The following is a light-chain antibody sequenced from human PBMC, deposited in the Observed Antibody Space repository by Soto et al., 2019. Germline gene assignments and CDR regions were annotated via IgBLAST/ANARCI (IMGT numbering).Light chain of an antibody. Sequence: QSALTQPASVSGSPGQSITISCTGTSSDVGGYNFVSWYQQHPDKAPKLLIFDVTHRPSGVSDRFSGSKSGNTASLTISGVRPEDEADYYCCSYTDIALDVVFGGGTKLTVL. CDR2: DVT. V-gene: IGLV2-14*03. J-gene: IGLJ2*01. CDR3: CSYTDIALDVV. CDR1: SSDVGGYNF.